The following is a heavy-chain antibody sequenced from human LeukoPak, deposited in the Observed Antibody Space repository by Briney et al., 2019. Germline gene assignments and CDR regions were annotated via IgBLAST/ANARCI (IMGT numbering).Heavy chain of an antibody. D-gene: IGHD1-26*01. V-gene: IGHV1-3*01. CDR3: ARDISGNYAPGGY. CDR1: GYSFIDYA. Sequence: ASVKVSCKASGYSFIDYAVHWVRQAPGQRLEWMGWINAGNDNTEYSQKFQGRVTITRDTYASTAYMELSSLRSEDTAVYFCARDISGNYAPGGYWGQGTLVTVSS. CDR2: INAGNDNT. J-gene: IGHJ4*02.